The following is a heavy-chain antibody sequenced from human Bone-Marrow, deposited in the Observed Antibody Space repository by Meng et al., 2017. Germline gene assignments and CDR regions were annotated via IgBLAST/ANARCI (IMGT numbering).Heavy chain of an antibody. CDR3: ARDGSWIQLWLRYYFDY. V-gene: IGHV3-30*04. Sequence: LSLTCAASGFTFSSYAMHWVRQAPGKGLEWVAVISYDGSNKYYADSVKGRFTISRDNSKNTLYLQMNSLRAEDTAVYYCARDGSWIQLWLRYYFDYWGQGTLVTVSS. CDR1: GFTFSSYA. D-gene: IGHD5-18*01. J-gene: IGHJ4*02. CDR2: ISYDGSNK.